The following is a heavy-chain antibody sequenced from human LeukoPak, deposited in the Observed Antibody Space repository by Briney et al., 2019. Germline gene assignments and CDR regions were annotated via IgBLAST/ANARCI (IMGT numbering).Heavy chain of an antibody. CDR3: ARVWSPPYTSSWPDYFDY. Sequence: SCKASGGTISSYNMNWVRQAPGKGLEWVSSITTSSSYIYYADSVKGRFTISRDNAKNSLYLQMKSLRAEDTAVYYCARVWSPPYTSSWPDYFDYWGQGTLVTVSS. V-gene: IGHV3-21*01. D-gene: IGHD6-13*01. CDR2: ITTSSSYI. CDR1: GGTISSYN. J-gene: IGHJ4*02.